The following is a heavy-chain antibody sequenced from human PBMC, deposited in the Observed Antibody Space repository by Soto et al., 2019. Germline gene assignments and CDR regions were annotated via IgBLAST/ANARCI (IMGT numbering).Heavy chain of an antibody. Sequence: VASVKVSCKASGYTFTSYDINWVRQATGQGLEWMGWMNPNSGNTGYAQKFQGRVTMTRNTSISTAYMELSSLRSEDTAVYYCARVREYYYYYCMDVCGQGTTVTVSS. CDR1: GYTFTSYD. J-gene: IGHJ6*02. V-gene: IGHV1-8*01. CDR2: MNPNSGNT. CDR3: ARVREYYYYYCMDV.